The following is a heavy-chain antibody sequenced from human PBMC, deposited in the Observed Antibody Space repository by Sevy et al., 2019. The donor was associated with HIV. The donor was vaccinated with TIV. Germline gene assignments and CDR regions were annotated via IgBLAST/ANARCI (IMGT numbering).Heavy chain of an antibody. CDR1: GFTFSGSA. CDR3: TRLPDCSSTSCYRIGNWFDP. D-gene: IGHD2-2*02. V-gene: IGHV3-73*01. Sequence: GGSLRLSCAASGFTFSGSAMHWVRQASGKGLEWVGRIRSKANSYATAYAASVKGRFTISRDDSKNTAYLQMNSLKTGDTAVYYCTRLPDCSSTSCYRIGNWFDPWGQGTLVTVSS. CDR2: IRSKANSYAT. J-gene: IGHJ5*02.